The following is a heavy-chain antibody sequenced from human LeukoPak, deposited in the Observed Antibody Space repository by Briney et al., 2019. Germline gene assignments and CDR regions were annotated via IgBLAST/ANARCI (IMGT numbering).Heavy chain of an antibody. CDR3: AKDHGYCRSNTCFQPFDS. J-gene: IGHJ4*02. CDR2: VSSSGYST. D-gene: IGHD2-2*01. V-gene: IGHV3-23*01. CDR1: GFTFNSYA. Sequence: GGSLRLSCAASGFTFNSYAMSWVRQPPGKGLEWISSVSSSGYSTYSADSVEGRFTISRDNSENTLYLQMNGLRAEDTAVYYCAKDHGYCRSNTCFQPFDSWGQGTLVTVSS.